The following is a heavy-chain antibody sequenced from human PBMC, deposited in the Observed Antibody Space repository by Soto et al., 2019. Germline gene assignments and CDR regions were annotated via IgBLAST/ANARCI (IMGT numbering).Heavy chain of an antibody. J-gene: IGHJ5*02. V-gene: IGHV5-51*01. CDR1: GYSFTSYW. D-gene: IGHD2-15*01. CDR2: IYPGDSDT. Sequence: PGESLKISCKGSGYSFTSYWIGWVRQMPGKGLEWMGIIYPGDSDTRYSPSFQGQVTISADKSISTAYLQWSSLKASDTAMYYCARHTAQYCSGGSCYNNWFDPWGQGXLVTVSS. CDR3: ARHTAQYCSGGSCYNNWFDP.